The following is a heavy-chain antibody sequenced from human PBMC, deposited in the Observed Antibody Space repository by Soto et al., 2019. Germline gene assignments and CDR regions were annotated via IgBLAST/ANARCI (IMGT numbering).Heavy chain of an antibody. CDR1: GYTFTSYC. CDR3: ARLYTSNCSGGSCYGGGDYYYYYGMDV. J-gene: IGHJ6*02. Sequence: GASVKVSCNASGYTFTSYCISGGRQAPGQGLEWMGWISAYNGNTNYAQKLQGRVTMTTDTSTSTAYMELRSLRSDDTAVYYCARLYTSNCSGGSCYGGGDYYYYYGMDVWGQGTTVTVSS. D-gene: IGHD2-15*01. V-gene: IGHV1-18*01. CDR2: ISAYNGNT.